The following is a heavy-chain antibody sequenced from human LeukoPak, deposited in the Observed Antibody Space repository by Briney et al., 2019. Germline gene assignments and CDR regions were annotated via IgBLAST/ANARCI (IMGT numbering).Heavy chain of an antibody. CDR3: ARERVYCSSTSCYVLPVAIGAFDY. D-gene: IGHD2-2*01. V-gene: IGHV3-21*01. Sequence: KPGGSLRLSCASSGCTFSSYSMNWVRQAPGKGLEWVSSISSSSSYIYYADSVKGRFTISRDNAKNSLYLQMNSLRAEDTAVYYCARERVYCSSTSCYVLPVAIGAFDYWGQGTLVTVS. CDR1: GCTFSSYS. J-gene: IGHJ4*02. CDR2: ISSSSSYI.